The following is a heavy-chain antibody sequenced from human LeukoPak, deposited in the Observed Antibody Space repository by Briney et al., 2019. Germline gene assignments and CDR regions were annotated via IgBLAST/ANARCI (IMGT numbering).Heavy chain of an antibody. Sequence: GGSLRLSCAASGFTFSNAWMSWVRQAPGKGLEWVAFIRYDGSNKYYADSVKGRFTISRDNSKNTLYLQMNSLRAEDMAVYYCARDRDCSSTSCYNAFDIWGQGTMVTVSS. J-gene: IGHJ3*02. CDR1: GFTFSNAW. V-gene: IGHV3-30*02. D-gene: IGHD2-2*02. CDR2: IRYDGSNK. CDR3: ARDRDCSSTSCYNAFDI.